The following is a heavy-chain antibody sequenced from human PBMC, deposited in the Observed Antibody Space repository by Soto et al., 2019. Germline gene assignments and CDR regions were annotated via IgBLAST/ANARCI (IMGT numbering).Heavy chain of an antibody. CDR1: GYSFTSYW. V-gene: IGHV5-51*01. J-gene: IGHJ4*02. CDR2: IYPVDSDT. Sequence: GESLKISCKGSGYSFTSYWIGWVRQMPGKGLECMGIIYPVDSDTRYSPSFQGQVTISADKSISTAYLQWNSLKASDTAMYYCARRLYSSSPGDYFDFWGQGTLVTVSS. D-gene: IGHD6-6*01. CDR3: ARRLYSSSPGDYFDF.